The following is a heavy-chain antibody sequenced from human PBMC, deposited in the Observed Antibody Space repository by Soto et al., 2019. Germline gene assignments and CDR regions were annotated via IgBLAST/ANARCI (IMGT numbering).Heavy chain of an antibody. CDR1: GGSVSSASYY. CDR3: ARADDYNSSYFDP. J-gene: IGHJ5*02. V-gene: IGHV4-61*01. Sequence: QVQLQESGPGLVKPSETLSLTCTVSGGSVSSASYYWSWIRQPPGKGLEWIGYIHYSGSTNYNPSLKSRVTISVDTSKNQFSLKLNSVTAADTAVYYCARADDYNSSYFDPWGQGTLVTVSS. D-gene: IGHD3-22*01. CDR2: IHYSGST.